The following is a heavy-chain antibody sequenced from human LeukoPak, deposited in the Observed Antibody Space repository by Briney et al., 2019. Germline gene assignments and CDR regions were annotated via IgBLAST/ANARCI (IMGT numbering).Heavy chain of an antibody. CDR1: GFTFSSYW. CDR2: IKQDGSEK. V-gene: IGHV3-7*01. D-gene: IGHD2-8*01. CDR3: ARELVLMVYAPHFDY. Sequence: PGGSLRLSCAASGFTFSSYWMSWVRQAPGKGLEWVANIKQDGSEKYYVDSVKGRFTISRDNAKNSLYLQMNSLRAEDTAVYYCARELVLMVYAPHFDYWGQGTLVTVSS. J-gene: IGHJ4*02.